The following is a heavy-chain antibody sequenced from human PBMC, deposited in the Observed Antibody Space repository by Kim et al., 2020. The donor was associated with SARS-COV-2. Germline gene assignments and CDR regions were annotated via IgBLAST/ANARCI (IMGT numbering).Heavy chain of an antibody. Sequence: ASVKVSCKASGYTFTSYYMHWVRQAPGQGLEWMGIINPSGGSTSYAQKFQGRVTMTRDTSTSTVYMELSSLRSEDTAVYYCARPVLSNYYDSSGYYDYWGQGTLVTVSS. CDR3: ARPVLSNYYDSSGYYDY. J-gene: IGHJ4*02. CDR2: INPSGGST. D-gene: IGHD3-22*01. V-gene: IGHV1-46*01. CDR1: GYTFTSYY.